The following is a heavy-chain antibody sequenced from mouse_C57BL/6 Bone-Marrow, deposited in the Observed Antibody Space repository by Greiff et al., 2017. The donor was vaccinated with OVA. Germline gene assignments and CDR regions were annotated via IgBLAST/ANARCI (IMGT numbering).Heavy chain of an antibody. CDR1: GFTFSSYA. J-gene: IGHJ3*01. Sequence: EVKLMESGGGLVKPGGSLKLSCAASGFTFSSYAMSWVRQTPEKRLEWVATISDGGSYTYYPDNVKGRFTISRDNAKNNLYLQMSHLKSEDTAMYYCARDPYLAYWGQGTLVTVSA. CDR2: ISDGGSYT. V-gene: IGHV5-4*01. D-gene: IGHD2-10*01. CDR3: ARDPYLAY.